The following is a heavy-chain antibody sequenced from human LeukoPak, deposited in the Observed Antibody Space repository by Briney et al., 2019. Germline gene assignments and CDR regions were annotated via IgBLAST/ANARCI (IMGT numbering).Heavy chain of an antibody. CDR1: GFTFSSYG. J-gene: IGHJ4*02. D-gene: IGHD3-3*01. V-gene: IGHV3-33*01. Sequence: GRSLRLSCAASGFTFSSYGMHWVRQAPGKGLEWVAVIWYDGSNKYYADSVKGRFTISRDNSKNTLYLQMTRLRAEDTAVYYCARDLDSGVVPTYDYWGQGTLVTVSS. CDR2: IWYDGSNK. CDR3: ARDLDSGVVPTYDY.